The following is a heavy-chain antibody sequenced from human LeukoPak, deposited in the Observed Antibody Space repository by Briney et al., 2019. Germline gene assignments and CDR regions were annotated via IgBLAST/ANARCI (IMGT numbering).Heavy chain of an antibody. Sequence: SETLSLTCTVSGGSISSYYWGWIRQPAGKGLEWIGRIYTSGSTNYNPSLKSRVTMSVDTSKDQFSLKLSSVTAADTAVYYCASLIYYDSSGYQDYWGQGTLVTVSS. J-gene: IGHJ4*02. CDR1: GGSISSYY. CDR3: ASLIYYDSSGYQDY. D-gene: IGHD3-22*01. CDR2: IYTSGST. V-gene: IGHV4-4*07.